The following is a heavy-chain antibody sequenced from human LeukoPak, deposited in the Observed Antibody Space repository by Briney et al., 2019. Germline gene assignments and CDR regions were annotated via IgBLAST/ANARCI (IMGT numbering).Heavy chain of an antibody. D-gene: IGHD3-22*01. J-gene: IGHJ2*01. CDR1: GGTFSSYA. CDR3: ARSPTYYYDSSGYPYWYFDL. V-gene: IGHV1-69*13. Sequence: EASVKVSCKASGGTFSSYAISWVRQAPGQGLEWMGGIIPIFGTANYAQKFQGRVTITADESTSTAYMELSSLRSEDTAVYYCARSPTYYYDSSGYPYWYFDLWGRGTLVTVSS. CDR2: IIPIFGTA.